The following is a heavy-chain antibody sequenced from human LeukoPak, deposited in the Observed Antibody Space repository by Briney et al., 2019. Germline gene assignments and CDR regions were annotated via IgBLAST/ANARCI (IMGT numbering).Heavy chain of an antibody. CDR1: GGSISSYY. J-gene: IGHJ6*03. D-gene: IGHD6-19*01. CDR2: IYTSGST. CDR3: ARGGAVAGTRGSYYYYYYMDV. Sequence: SETLSLTCTVSGGSISSYYWSWIRQPAGKGLEWIGRIYTSGSTNYNPSLKSRVTISVDKSKNQFSLKLSSVTAADTAVYYCARGGAVAGTRGSYYYYYYMDVWGKGTTVTVSS. V-gene: IGHV4-4*07.